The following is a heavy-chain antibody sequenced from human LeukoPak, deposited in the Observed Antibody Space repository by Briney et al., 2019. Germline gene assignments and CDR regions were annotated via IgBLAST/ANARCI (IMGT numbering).Heavy chain of an antibody. D-gene: IGHD2-21*01. Sequence: GGSLRLSCAASGFTFSSYAMSWVRQAPGKGLEWVSLISGSGGRLQYADSVKGRFTISRDNSKNTLYLQMSDLRAEDTAVYYCAKILFGHFDYWGQGTLVTVSS. CDR2: ISGSGGRL. J-gene: IGHJ4*02. CDR1: GFTFSSYA. V-gene: IGHV3-23*01. CDR3: AKILFGHFDY.